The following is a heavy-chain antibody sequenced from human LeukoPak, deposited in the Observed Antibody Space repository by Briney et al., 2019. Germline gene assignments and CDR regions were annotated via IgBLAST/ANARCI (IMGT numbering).Heavy chain of an antibody. CDR2: ISSSSSYI. V-gene: IGHV3-21*01. D-gene: IGHD5-12*01. CDR1: GFTFSSCS. J-gene: IGHJ4*02. CDR3: AIYPTHIRYIVATM. Sequence: GGSLRLSCAASGFTFSSCSMNWVRQAPGKGLEWVSSISSSSSYIYYADSVKGRFTISRDNAKNSLYLQMNSLRAEDTAVYYCAIYPTHIRYIVATMWGQGTLVTVSS.